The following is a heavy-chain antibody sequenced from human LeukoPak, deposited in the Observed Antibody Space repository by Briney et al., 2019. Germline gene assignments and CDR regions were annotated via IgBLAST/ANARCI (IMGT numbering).Heavy chain of an antibody. CDR2: IYSSGST. CDR3: AILDYYGSGSYSISDY. V-gene: IGHV4-4*07. Sequence: SETLSLTCTVSGGSISGNHWSWIRQPTGEGLEWIGRIYSSGSTNYNPSLKSRVTMSVDTSKNQFSLNLSSVTAADTAVYYCAILDYYGSGSYSISDYWGRGTLVIVSS. CDR1: GGSISGNH. D-gene: IGHD3-10*01. J-gene: IGHJ4*02.